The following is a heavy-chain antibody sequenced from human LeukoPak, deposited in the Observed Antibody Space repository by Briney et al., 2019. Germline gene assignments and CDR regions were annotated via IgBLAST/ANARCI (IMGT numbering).Heavy chain of an antibody. J-gene: IGHJ6*03. D-gene: IGHD2-2*01. CDR2: ISAYNGNT. Sequence: ASVKVSCKASGYTFTSYGISWVRQAPGQGLEWMGWISAYNGNTNYAQKLQGRVTMTTDTSTSTAYMELRSLRSDDTAVYYCARGVPAAESYYYYYYTDVWGKGTTVTVSS. V-gene: IGHV1-18*01. CDR3: ARGVPAAESYYYYYYTDV. CDR1: GYTFTSYG.